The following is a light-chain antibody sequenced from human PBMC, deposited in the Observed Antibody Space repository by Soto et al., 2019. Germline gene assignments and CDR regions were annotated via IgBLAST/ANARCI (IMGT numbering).Light chain of an antibody. CDR2: AVS. CDR3: SSYTSGTTLV. CDR1: SSDVGAYNF. Sequence: QPASVSGSPGQSITISCTGTSSDVGAYNFVSWYQQHPGKAPKLMIYAVSDRPSGVSNRFSGSKSGNTASLTISGLQAEDEADYYCSSYTSGTTLVFGGGTKLTVL. J-gene: IGLJ2*01. V-gene: IGLV2-14*01.